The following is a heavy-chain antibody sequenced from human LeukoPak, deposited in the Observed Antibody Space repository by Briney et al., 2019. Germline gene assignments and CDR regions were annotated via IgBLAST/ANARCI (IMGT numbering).Heavy chain of an antibody. CDR1: GGTFSSYA. D-gene: IGHD5-18*01. Sequence: ASVKVSCKASGGTFSSYAISWVRQAPGQGLEWMGGIIPIFGTANYAQKFQGRVTITTDESTSTAYMELSSLRSEDTAVYYCARGGGYSYGFGYWGQGTLVTVSS. J-gene: IGHJ4*02. V-gene: IGHV1-69*05. CDR2: IIPIFGTA. CDR3: ARGGGYSYGFGY.